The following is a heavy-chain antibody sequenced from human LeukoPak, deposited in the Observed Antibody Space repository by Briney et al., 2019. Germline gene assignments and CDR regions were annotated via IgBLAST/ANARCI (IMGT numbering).Heavy chain of an antibody. Sequence: SETLSLTCTVSGGSISSSSYYWGWIRQPPGKGLEWIGSIYFSGSTYYNPSLKSRVTISVDTSKNQFSLKLSSVTAADTAVYYCARDSGYIYWGQGTLVTVSS. D-gene: IGHD3-22*01. V-gene: IGHV4-39*07. J-gene: IGHJ4*02. CDR1: GGSISSSSYY. CDR3: ARDSGYIY. CDR2: IYFSGST.